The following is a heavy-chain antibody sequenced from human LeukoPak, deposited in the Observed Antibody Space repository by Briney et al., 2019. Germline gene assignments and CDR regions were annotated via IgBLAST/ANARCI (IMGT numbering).Heavy chain of an antibody. Sequence: GGSLRLSCAASGFTFSSYAMHWVRQAPGKGLEWVAVISYDGSNKYYADSVKGRFTISRDNSKNTLYLQMNSLRAEDTAVYYCARDPQPRPFYGEGEDYAMDVWGQGTTVTVSS. J-gene: IGHJ6*02. CDR3: ARDPQPRPFYGEGEDYAMDV. CDR1: GFTFSSYA. D-gene: IGHD4-17*01. CDR2: ISYDGSNK. V-gene: IGHV3-30-3*01.